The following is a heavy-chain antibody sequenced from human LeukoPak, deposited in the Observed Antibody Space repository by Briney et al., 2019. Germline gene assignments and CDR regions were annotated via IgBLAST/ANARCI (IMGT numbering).Heavy chain of an antibody. CDR1: GFTFSSYA. V-gene: IGHV3-23*01. CDR2: ISGSGGST. J-gene: IGHJ4*02. D-gene: IGHD2-21*02. CDR3: AKVKSGCGSDCYFSCFDY. Sequence: PGGSLRLSCTASGFTFSSYAMSWVRQAPGKGLEWVSAISGSGGSTYYADSVKGRFTISRDNSKNTLYLQMNSLRAEDTAVYYCAKVKSGCGSDCYFSCFDYWGQGTLVTVSS.